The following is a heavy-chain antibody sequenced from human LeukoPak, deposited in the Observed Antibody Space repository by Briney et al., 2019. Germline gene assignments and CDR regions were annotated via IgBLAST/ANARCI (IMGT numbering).Heavy chain of an antibody. V-gene: IGHV1-2*02. CDR2: INPNSGGT. Sequence: ASVKVSCKASGYTFTSYGISWVRQAPGQGLEWMGWINPNSGGTNYAQKFQGRVTMTRDTSISTAYMELSRLRSDDTAVYYCARAYYDILTGYDYWGQGTLVTVSS. D-gene: IGHD3-9*01. J-gene: IGHJ4*02. CDR1: GYTFTSYG. CDR3: ARAYYDILTGYDY.